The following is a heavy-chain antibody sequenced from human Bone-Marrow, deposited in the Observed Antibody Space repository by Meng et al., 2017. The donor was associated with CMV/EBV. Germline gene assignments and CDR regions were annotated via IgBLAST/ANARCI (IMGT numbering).Heavy chain of an antibody. CDR3: ARDAVLLWFGESPLDY. J-gene: IGHJ4*02. CDR2: INPSGGST. D-gene: IGHD3-10*01. V-gene: IGHV1-2*02. Sequence: ASVKVSCKASGYTFTSYYMHWVRQAPGQGLEWMGIINPSGGSTNYAQKFQGRVTMTRDTSISTAYMEPSRLRSDDTAVYYCARDAVLLWFGESPLDYWGQGTRVTVSS. CDR1: GYTFTSYY.